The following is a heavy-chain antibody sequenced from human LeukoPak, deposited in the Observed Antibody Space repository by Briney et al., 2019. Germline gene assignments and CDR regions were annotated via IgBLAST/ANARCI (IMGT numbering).Heavy chain of an antibody. J-gene: IGHJ4*02. CDR2: MDIYNGNR. Sequence: ASVTVSFKSSGYTFTIYGFNWGRQPPAPGLERMWLMDIYNGNRNYAHKLQGRVTMTTDTSTSTAYMELRSLRSDDTAVYYCATTGGGGRLGELSTLDYWGQGTLVTVSS. CDR1: GYTFTIYG. D-gene: IGHD3-16*02. CDR3: ATTGGGGRLGELSTLDY. V-gene: IGHV1-18*04.